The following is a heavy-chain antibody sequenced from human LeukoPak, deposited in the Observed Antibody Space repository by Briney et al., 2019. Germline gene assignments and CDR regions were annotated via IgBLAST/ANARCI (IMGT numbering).Heavy chain of an antibody. CDR3: ARGRVEVDY. CDR1: GGSISSYY. V-gene: IGHV4-59*01. D-gene: IGHD1-1*01. J-gene: IGHJ4*02. CDR2: IYYSGST. Sequence: SETLSLTCTVSGGSISSYYWSWIRQPPGKGLEWIGNIYYSGSTNYNPSLKSRVTISVDTSKNQFSLKLSSVTAADTAVYYCARGRVEVDYWGQGTLVTVS.